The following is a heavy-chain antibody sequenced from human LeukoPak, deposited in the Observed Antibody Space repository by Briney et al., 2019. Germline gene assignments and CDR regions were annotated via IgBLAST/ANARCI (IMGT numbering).Heavy chain of an antibody. J-gene: IGHJ5*02. D-gene: IGHD2-21*02. V-gene: IGHV1-2*04. CDR1: GYTFTGYY. Sequence: GASVKVSCKASGYTFTGYYMHWVRQAPGQGLEWMGWINPNSGGTNYAQKFQGWVTMTRDTSISTAYMELSRLRSDDTAVYYCARGLKPIVVVTAFDPWGQGTLVTVSS. CDR2: INPNSGGT. CDR3: ARGLKPIVVVTAFDP.